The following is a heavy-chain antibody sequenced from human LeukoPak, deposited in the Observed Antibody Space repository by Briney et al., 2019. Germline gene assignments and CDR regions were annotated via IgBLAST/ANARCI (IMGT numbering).Heavy chain of an antibody. CDR2: IYPGDSDT. D-gene: IGHD2-21*02. J-gene: IGHJ4*02. V-gene: IGHV5-51*01. CDR1: GYPFTSYW. CDR3: ARSCGGDCYLFDY. Sequence: GGSLQISCKGSGYPFTSYWIGGVRQLQGKGLEGMGIIYPGDSDTRYSPSFQGQVTISADKSISTAYLQWSSLKASDTAMYYCARSCGGDCYLFDYWGQGTLVTVSS.